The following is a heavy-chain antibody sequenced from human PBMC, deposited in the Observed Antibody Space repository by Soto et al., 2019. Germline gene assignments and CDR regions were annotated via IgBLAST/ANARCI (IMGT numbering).Heavy chain of an antibody. J-gene: IGHJ3*02. CDR2: IMPILGTA. CDR1: GGTFSSYA. V-gene: IGHV1-69*06. Sequence: ASVKVSCKASGGTFSSYAISWGRQAPGQGLEWVGGIMPILGTANYAQKFQGRVTITADISTSTAYMELSSLRSEDTAVYSCARASGSSYGPDAFDIWGQGTMVTVSS. CDR3: ARASGSSYGPDAFDI. D-gene: IGHD5-18*01.